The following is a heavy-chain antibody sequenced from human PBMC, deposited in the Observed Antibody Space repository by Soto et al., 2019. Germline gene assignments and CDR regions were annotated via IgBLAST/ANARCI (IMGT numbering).Heavy chain of an antibody. CDR3: AKEGGADGYFGNWLAP. D-gene: IGHD5-12*01. Sequence: QVHLVQSGAEVKKPGSSVNVSCKASGGTFSNYAITWVRQAPGHGLEWVGRIIPIFGTTNVAQTFQGRVTITADESTTTAYTELSGLRSDDTAVYYCAKEGGADGYFGNWLAPGGQGTLVTVSS. J-gene: IGHJ5*02. CDR2: IIPIFGTT. CDR1: GGTFSNYA. V-gene: IGHV1-69*15.